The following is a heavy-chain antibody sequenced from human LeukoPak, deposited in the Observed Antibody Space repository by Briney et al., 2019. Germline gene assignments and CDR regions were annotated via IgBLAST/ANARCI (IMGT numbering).Heavy chain of an antibody. CDR1: GFTFSSYE. CDR2: ISSSGSTI. D-gene: IGHD3-16*02. CDR3: AKQPADYVWGSYRPMTSGHYFDY. Sequence: PGGSLRLSCAASGFTFSSYEMNWVRQAPGKGLEWVSYISSSGSTIYYADSVKGRFTISRDNAKNTLYLQMNSLRAEDTAVYYCAKQPADYVWGSYRPMTSGHYFDYWGQGTLVTVSS. V-gene: IGHV3-48*03. J-gene: IGHJ4*02.